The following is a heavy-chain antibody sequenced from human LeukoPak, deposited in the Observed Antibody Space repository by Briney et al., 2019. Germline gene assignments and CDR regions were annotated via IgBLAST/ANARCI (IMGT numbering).Heavy chain of an antibody. Sequence: PGRSLRLSCAASGFTFSSYGMHWVRQAPGKGLVWVAVIWYDGSNKYYADSVKGRFTISRDNSKNTLYLQMNSLRAEDTAVYYCAKDPYYDSSGYPPAFFDYWGQGTLVTVSS. CDR1: GFTFSSYG. CDR3: AKDPYYDSSGYPPAFFDY. CDR2: IWYDGSNK. V-gene: IGHV3-33*06. D-gene: IGHD3-22*01. J-gene: IGHJ4*02.